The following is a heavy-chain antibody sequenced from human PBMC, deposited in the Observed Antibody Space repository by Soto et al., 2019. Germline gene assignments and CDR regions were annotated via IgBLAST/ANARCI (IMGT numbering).Heavy chain of an antibody. CDR3: AKDRYDFWSGYYDAFDI. D-gene: IGHD3-3*01. CDR1: GFTFSSYA. Sequence: GGSLRLSCAASGFTFSSYAMSWVRQAPGKGLEWVSAISGSGGSTYYADSVKGRFTISRDNSKNTLYLQMNSLRAEDTAVYYCAKDRYDFWSGYYDAFDIWGQGTMVTVSS. J-gene: IGHJ3*02. V-gene: IGHV3-23*01. CDR2: ISGSGGST.